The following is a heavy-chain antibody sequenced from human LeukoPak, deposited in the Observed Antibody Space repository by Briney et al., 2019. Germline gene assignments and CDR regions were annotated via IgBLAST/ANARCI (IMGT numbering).Heavy chain of an antibody. Sequence: ASVKVSCKASGYTFTGYYMHWVRQAPGQGLEWMGWIKPNSGGTNYAQKFQGRVTMTRDTSISTAYMELSRLRSDDTAVYYCARDDCSGGSCYREELDYWGQGTLVTVSS. V-gene: IGHV1-2*02. D-gene: IGHD2-15*01. J-gene: IGHJ4*02. CDR3: ARDDCSGGSCYREELDY. CDR1: GYTFTGYY. CDR2: IKPNSGGT.